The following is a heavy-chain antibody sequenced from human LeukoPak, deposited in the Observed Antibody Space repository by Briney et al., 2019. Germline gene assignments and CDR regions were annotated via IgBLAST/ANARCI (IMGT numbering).Heavy chain of an antibody. J-gene: IGHJ4*02. V-gene: IGHV1-24*01. D-gene: IGHD6-13*01. Sequence: GASVKVSCKVSGYTLTELSMHWVRQAPGKGLEWMGGFDPEDGETIYAQKFQGRVTMTEDTSTDTAYMALSSLRSEDTAMYYCARIAAAPPPDPFDYWGQGTLLTVSS. CDR3: ARIAAAPPPDPFDY. CDR1: GYTLTELS. CDR2: FDPEDGET.